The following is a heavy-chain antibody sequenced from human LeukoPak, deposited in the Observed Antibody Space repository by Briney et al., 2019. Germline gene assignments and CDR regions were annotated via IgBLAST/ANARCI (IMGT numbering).Heavy chain of an antibody. V-gene: IGHV3-66*01. J-gene: IGHJ4*02. CDR1: GFTFSSYA. CDR3: AREYSGGWMVFCY. D-gene: IGHD6-19*01. Sequence: PGGSLRLSCAASGFTFSSYAMSWVRQAPGRGLEWVSVIYSGGSTYYAASVKGIFTISRDYSKNTLYLQMNSLRDEDTAVYYCAREYSGGWMVFCYWGQVALVTVS. CDR2: IYSGGST.